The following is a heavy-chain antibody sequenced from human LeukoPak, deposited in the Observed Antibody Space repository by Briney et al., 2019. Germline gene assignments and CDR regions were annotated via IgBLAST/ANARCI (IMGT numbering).Heavy chain of an antibody. D-gene: IGHD4-11*01. CDR2: ISSSSSYI. Sequence: GGSLRPSCAASGFTFSSYSMTWVRQAPGKGLEWVSSISSSSSYIYYADSVKGRFTISRDNAKNSLYLQMNSLRAEDTAVYYCARGLMTTVTGNWFDLWGQGTLVTVSS. CDR3: ARGLMTTVTGNWFDL. CDR1: GFTFSSYS. J-gene: IGHJ5*02. V-gene: IGHV3-21*01.